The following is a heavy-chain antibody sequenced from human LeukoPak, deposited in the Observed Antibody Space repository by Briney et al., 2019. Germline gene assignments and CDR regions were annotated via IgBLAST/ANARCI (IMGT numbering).Heavy chain of an antibody. CDR3: ARDLSFAF. J-gene: IGHJ3*01. Sequence: GGSLRLSCAASGFTFSSYAMHWVRQAPGKGLEWVAVISYDGSNKYYADSVKGRFTISRDNSKNTLYLQMNSLRAEDTAVYYCARDLSFAFWGQGTMVTVSS. CDR1: GFTFSSYA. V-gene: IGHV3-30*14. CDR2: ISYDGSNK.